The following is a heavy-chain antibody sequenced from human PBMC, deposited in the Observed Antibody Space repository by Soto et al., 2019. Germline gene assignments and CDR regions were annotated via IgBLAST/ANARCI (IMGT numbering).Heavy chain of an antibody. CDR3: AKPSPFYDY. CDR1: GFNFETFS. J-gene: IGHJ4*02. Sequence: PGGSLRVSCAASGFNFETFSMSWVRQAPGKGLEWVSAMSGSGISTYYADSVKGRFTISRDNSKNTLYLQMNSLRTDDTAVYYCAKPSPFYDYWGQGALVTVSS. CDR2: MSGSGIST. V-gene: IGHV3-23*01.